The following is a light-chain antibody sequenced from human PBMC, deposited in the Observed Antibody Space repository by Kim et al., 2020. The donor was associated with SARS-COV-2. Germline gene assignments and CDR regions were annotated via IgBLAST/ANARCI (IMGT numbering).Light chain of an antibody. Sequence: ALGQTVRITCQGDSLRRYYVSWYQQKPGQAPVVVIHGKNNRPSGIPDRFSGSSSGNTASLTITGAQAEDEADYYCNSRDSSGNHLVFGTGTKVTVL. CDR1: SLRRYY. J-gene: IGLJ1*01. V-gene: IGLV3-19*01. CDR2: GKN. CDR3: NSRDSSGNHLV.